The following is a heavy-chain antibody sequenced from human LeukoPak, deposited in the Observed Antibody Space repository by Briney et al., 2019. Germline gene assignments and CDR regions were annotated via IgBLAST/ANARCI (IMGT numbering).Heavy chain of an antibody. CDR1: GFTFSNAW. J-gene: IGHJ4*02. Sequence: GGSLRLSCAASGFTFSNAWMNWVRQAPGKGLEWVVRIKSKIDGGTADYAAPVKGRFTISRDDSKDTLYMQMSSLKIEDTAVYYCTTDPLLGMGGQGTLVTVSS. CDR3: TTDPLLGM. V-gene: IGHV3-15*01. CDR2: IKSKIDGGTA. D-gene: IGHD3-3*01.